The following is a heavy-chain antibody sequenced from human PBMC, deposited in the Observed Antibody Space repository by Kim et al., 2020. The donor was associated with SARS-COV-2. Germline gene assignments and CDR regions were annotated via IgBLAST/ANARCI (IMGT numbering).Heavy chain of an antibody. Sequence: GGSLRLSCAASGFTFNSYEMNWVRQAPGKGLEWVSYITSSNNIYYADSVRGRFAISRDNAKNSLYLHMNNLRAEDTAVYYCARKLDYWGQGTLVTVSS. J-gene: IGHJ4*02. CDR2: ITSSNNI. CDR1: GFTFNSYE. CDR3: ARKLDY. V-gene: IGHV3-48*03.